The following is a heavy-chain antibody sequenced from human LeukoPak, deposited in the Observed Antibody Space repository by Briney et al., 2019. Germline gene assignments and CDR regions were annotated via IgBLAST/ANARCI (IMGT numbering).Heavy chain of an antibody. J-gene: IGHJ5*02. CDR3: AKVGGSYAGPHDNWFDP. D-gene: IGHD1-26*01. Sequence: GGSLRLSCAASGFTLSDYYMDWVRQAPGKGLEWVGRTRNKANSYTTEYAASVKGRFTISRDDSKNSLDLQMNSLRAEDTAVYYCAKVGGSYAGPHDNWFDPWGQGTLVTVSS. CDR1: GFTLSDYY. CDR2: TRNKANSYTT. V-gene: IGHV3-72*01.